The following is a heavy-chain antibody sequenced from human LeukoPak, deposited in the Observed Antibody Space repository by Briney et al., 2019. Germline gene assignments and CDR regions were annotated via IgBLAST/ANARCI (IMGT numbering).Heavy chain of an antibody. D-gene: IGHD3-10*01. CDR1: GFIFNMYA. V-gene: IGHV3-64D*09. J-gene: IGHJ4*02. CDR2: ISDTGGST. Sequence: GGSLRPSCSASGFIFNMYAMHWVRQVPGKGLEHVSAISDTGGSTFYVDSVEGRFTISRDDSRKTLYLQMSRLRPEDTAVYYCVKDSRGSGRGGDFDYWGQGTLVTVSS. CDR3: VKDSRGSGRGGDFDY.